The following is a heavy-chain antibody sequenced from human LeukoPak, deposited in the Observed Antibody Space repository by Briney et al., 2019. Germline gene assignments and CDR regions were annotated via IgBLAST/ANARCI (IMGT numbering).Heavy chain of an antibody. CDR1: GGSISSYY. V-gene: IGHV4-4*07. J-gene: IGHJ4*02. CDR2: IYTSGST. Sequence: EPSETLSLTCTGPGGSISSYYWSWIRQPAGKGLEWIGRIYTSGSTNYNPSLKSQVTISVDTSKNQFSLKLSSVTAADPAVYYCASLTAGTGDFDYWGQGTLVTVSS. CDR3: ASLTAGTGDFDY. D-gene: IGHD6-13*01.